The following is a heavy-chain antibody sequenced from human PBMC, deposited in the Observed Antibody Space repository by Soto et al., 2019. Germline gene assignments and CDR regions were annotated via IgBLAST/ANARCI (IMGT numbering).Heavy chain of an antibody. CDR1: GYGFTTYG. V-gene: IGHV1-18*01. CDR3: ARGRYGDY. Sequence: QVHLVQSGAEVKKPGASVKVSCKGSGYGFTTYGITWVRLAPGQGLEWMAWISAHNGNTNYAQKVQGRVTVTRDTSTSTAYMELRSLRYDDTAVYYCARGRYGDYWGQGALVTVSS. D-gene: IGHD1-1*01. J-gene: IGHJ4*02. CDR2: ISAHNGNT.